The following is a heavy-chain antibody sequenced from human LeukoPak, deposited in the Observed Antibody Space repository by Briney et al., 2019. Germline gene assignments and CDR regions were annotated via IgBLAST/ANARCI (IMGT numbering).Heavy chain of an antibody. J-gene: IGHJ4*02. CDR3: AKDRFSGSYYFDY. D-gene: IGHD6-19*01. Sequence: GRPLRLSCAASGFTFSSYGMHWVRQAPGKGLEWVAVIWYDGSNKYYADSVKGRFTISRDNSKNALYLQMNSLRAEDTAVYYCAKDRFSGSYYFDYWGQGTLVTVSS. CDR1: GFTFSSYG. V-gene: IGHV3-33*06. CDR2: IWYDGSNK.